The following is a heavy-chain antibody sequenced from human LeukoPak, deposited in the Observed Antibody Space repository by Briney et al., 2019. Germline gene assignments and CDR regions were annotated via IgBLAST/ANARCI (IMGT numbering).Heavy chain of an antibody. V-gene: IGHV1-24*01. D-gene: IGHD3-22*01. J-gene: IGHJ4*02. CDR3: ATGLSITMIVGVKQQFDY. CDR2: FYPEDGET. Sequence: ASVKVSCKVSGYTLTELSMHWVRQAPGKGLEWMVGFYPEDGETIYAQKLQGRVTMSEDTSTDTAYMELRSLRSEDTAVYYCATGLSITMIVGVKQQFDYWGQGSLVSVSS. CDR1: GYTLTELS.